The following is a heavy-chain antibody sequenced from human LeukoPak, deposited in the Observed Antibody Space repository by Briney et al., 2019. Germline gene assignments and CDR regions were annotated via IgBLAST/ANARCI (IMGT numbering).Heavy chain of an antibody. D-gene: IGHD6-13*01. CDR1: EFTFSTYG. CDR3: AKDRYSGLNTIDY. Sequence: GGSLRLSCAASEFTFSTYGMHWVRQAPGKGLEWVAVISYDGSYKFYADSVKGRFTISRDNSKSTLYLQMNRLRAEDTAVYYCAKDRYSGLNTIDYWGQGTLVTVSS. CDR2: ISYDGSYK. J-gene: IGHJ4*02. V-gene: IGHV3-30*18.